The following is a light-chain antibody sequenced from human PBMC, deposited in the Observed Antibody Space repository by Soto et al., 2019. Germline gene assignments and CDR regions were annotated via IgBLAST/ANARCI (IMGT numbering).Light chain of an antibody. J-gene: IGLJ7*01. CDR3: SAWDDSLDAAV. V-gene: IGLV1-44*01. Sequence: QSVLTQPPSASGPPGQSVIFSCSGSNSNIGINHVTWYQQLPGTAPKLVIYDNNQRPSGVPYRFSGSKSGTSASLAISGLQAGDEADYYCSAWDDSLDAAVFGGGTQLTVL. CDR2: DNN. CDR1: NSNIGINH.